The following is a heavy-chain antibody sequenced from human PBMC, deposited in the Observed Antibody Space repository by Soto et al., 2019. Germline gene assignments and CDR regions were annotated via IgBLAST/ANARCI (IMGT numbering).Heavy chain of an antibody. CDR3: ASARRSPSLLDL. CDR1: GGSVSSGSYY. V-gene: IGHV4-61*01. CDR2: IYYSGSS. D-gene: IGHD1-26*01. J-gene: IGHJ5*02. Sequence: SETLSLTCTVSGGSVSSGSYYWSWIRHPPGKGLEWIGNIYYSGSSNYNPSLKSRVTISVDTSKNQFSMKLSSVTAADTAEYYRASARRSPSLLDLWGQGILVTVSS.